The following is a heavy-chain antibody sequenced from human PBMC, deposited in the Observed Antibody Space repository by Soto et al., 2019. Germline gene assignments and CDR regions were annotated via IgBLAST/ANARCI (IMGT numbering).Heavy chain of an antibody. CDR1: GGSISSPNW. CDR3: ARDQICNVVQCSNWSDT. CDR2: IFHTRSI. J-gene: IGHJ5*02. D-gene: IGHD2-8*01. V-gene: IGHV4-4*02. Sequence: SQSLSLTCGVSGGSISSPNWRIWARQFPGKGLEWIGEIFHTRSITHNPPLKSPATISLDKPTNQFSLRLTSVTAAATAVYLRARDQICNVVQCSNWSDTWGQGTLV.